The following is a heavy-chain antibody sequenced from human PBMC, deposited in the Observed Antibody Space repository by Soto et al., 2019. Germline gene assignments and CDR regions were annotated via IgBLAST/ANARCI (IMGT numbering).Heavy chain of an antibody. V-gene: IGHV5-10-1*01. J-gene: IGHJ5*02. D-gene: IGHD6-13*01. CDR3: ARLQAAAGDNDITFDP. CDR2: IDPSDSYT. CDR1: GYSFTRYW. Sequence: GESLKFSRKGSGYSFTRYWISSERQMPGKGLDRMGRIDPSDSYTNYSQSFQGHVTISADKSISTAYLQWSSLKASDTAMYYCARLQAAAGDNDITFDPWGQGTLVTVSS.